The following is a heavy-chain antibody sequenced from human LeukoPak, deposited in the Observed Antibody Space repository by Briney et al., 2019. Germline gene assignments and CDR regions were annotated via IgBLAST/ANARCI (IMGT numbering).Heavy chain of an antibody. D-gene: IGHD3-22*01. Sequence: VASVKVSCKASGGTFSSYAISWVRQAPGQGLEWMGRIIPILGIANYAQKFQDRVTITADKSTSTAYMELSSLRSEDTAVYYCAQTHYYDSSGLDYWGQGTLVTVPS. CDR2: IIPILGIA. V-gene: IGHV1-69*04. J-gene: IGHJ4*02. CDR3: AQTHYYDSSGLDY. CDR1: GGTFSSYA.